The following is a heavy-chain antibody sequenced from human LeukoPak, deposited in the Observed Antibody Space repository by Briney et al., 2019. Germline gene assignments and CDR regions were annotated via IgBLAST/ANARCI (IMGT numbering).Heavy chain of an antibody. V-gene: IGHV1-8*01. Sequence: ASVKDSFQASGYTFTTCDINWVRQATGQGLEWMGWMNPYSGNTGYGQSFQGRITMTMDISIGTAYMELSNLTSEDTAIYDSTRGSTGRRDDWGQATLVTVSA. D-gene: IGHD1-1*01. CDR3: TRGSTGRRDD. CDR1: GYTFTTCD. CDR2: MNPYSGNT. J-gene: IGHJ4*02.